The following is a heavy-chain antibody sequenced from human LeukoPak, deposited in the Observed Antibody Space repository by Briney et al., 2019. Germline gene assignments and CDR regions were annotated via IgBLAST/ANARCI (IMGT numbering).Heavy chain of an antibody. D-gene: IGHD5-24*01. CDR3: ARLAMATTPFDY. J-gene: IGHJ4*02. Sequence: PSETLSLTCAVYGGSFSNYYWSWIRQPPGKGLEWIGEINHSGSTNYNPSLKSRVTISVDTSKNQFSLKLSSVTAADTAVYYCARLAMATTPFDYWGQGTLVTVSS. CDR1: GGSFSNYY. CDR2: INHSGST. V-gene: IGHV4-34*01.